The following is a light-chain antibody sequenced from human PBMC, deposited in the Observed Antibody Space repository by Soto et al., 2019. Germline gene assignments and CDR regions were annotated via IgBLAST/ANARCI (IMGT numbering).Light chain of an antibody. CDR1: QSVRSSY. V-gene: IGKV3-20*01. Sequence: EIVLTQSPGTLSLSPGERATLSCRASQSVRSSYLAWYQQKPGQAPRLLIYDASSRATGIPDRFSGSGSGTDFTLTISRLEPEDFAVYYCQHYGNAPRYTFGQGTKREIK. CDR3: QHYGNAPRYT. CDR2: DAS. J-gene: IGKJ2*01.